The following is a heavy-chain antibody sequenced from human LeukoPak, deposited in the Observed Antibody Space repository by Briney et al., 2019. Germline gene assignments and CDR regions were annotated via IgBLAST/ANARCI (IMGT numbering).Heavy chain of an antibody. CDR3: ARGYDILTGYFDDAFDI. V-gene: IGHV3-33*01. J-gene: IGHJ3*02. CDR2: IWYDGSNK. Sequence: GGSLRLSCAASGFTFSSYGMHWVRQAPGKGLEWVAVIWYDGSNKYYADSVKGRFTISRDNSKNTLYLQMNGLRAEDTAVYYCARGYDILTGYFDDAFDIWGQGTMVTVSS. CDR1: GFTFSSYG. D-gene: IGHD3-9*01.